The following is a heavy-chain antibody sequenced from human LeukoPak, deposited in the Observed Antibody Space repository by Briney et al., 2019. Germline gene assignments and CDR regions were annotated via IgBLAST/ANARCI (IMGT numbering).Heavy chain of an antibody. CDR1: GYSFTSYW. CDR3: ARRGDSSGYSPTEVDY. Sequence: GESLKISCKGSGYSFTSYWIGWVRQMPGKDLDGMGIIYPGDSNTNYTPSFKGKVTISPDKSNSTPYLQWSSLKASDTAMYYCARRGDSSGYSPTEVDYWGQGTLVTVSS. CDR2: IYPGDSNT. D-gene: IGHD3-22*01. J-gene: IGHJ4*02. V-gene: IGHV5-51*01.